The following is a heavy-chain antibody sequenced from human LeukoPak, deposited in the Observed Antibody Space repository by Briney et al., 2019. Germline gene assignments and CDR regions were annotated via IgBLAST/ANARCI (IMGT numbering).Heavy chain of an antibody. J-gene: IGHJ3*02. CDR3: ARSGQYFDTNGYYRRHGFDI. CDR1: GYTFTGYY. CDR2: INPNSGGT. D-gene: IGHD3-3*01. V-gene: IGHV1-2*02. Sequence: ASVKVSCKASGYTFTGYYMHWVRQAPGQGLEWMGWINPNSGGTNYVQKLQGRLTLTTDRSTTTAYLELRSLRSDDTAVYFCARSGQYFDTNGYYRRHGFDIWGQGTMVTVSS.